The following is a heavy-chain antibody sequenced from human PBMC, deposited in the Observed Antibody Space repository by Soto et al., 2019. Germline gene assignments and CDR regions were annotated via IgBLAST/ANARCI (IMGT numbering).Heavy chain of an antibody. J-gene: IGHJ4*01. CDR3: GGGRYDCTYYFDS. CDR2: IIPILDIT. Sequence: QVQLVQSGAEVKNPGSSVKVSCKLSGGAFSNYAISWMRQAPGQGLEWMGRIIPILDITNYAQKFQDRVTNTADKSTDTAYVELSSLRSEDTAIYYWGGGRYDCTYYFDSWGQGTLVTVSS. CDR1: GGAFSNYA. V-gene: IGHV1-69*02. D-gene: IGHD1-20*01.